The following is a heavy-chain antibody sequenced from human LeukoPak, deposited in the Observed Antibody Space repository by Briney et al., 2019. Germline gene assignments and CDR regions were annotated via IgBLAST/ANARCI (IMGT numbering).Heavy chain of an antibody. Sequence: GGSLRLSCAASGFTFSSYWMSWVRQAPGKGLEWVANIKQDGSEKYYVDSVKGRFTISRDNAKNSLYLQMNSLRAEDTAVYYCARESGYYYVVPAFDIWGQGTMVTVSS. V-gene: IGHV3-7*01. CDR2: IKQDGSEK. J-gene: IGHJ3*02. CDR1: GFTFSSYW. D-gene: IGHD3-22*01. CDR3: ARESGYYYVVPAFDI.